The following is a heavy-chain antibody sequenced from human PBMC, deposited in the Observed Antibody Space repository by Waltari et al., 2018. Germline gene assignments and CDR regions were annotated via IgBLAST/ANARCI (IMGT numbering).Heavy chain of an antibody. D-gene: IGHD5-12*01. CDR2: INPSGGST. CDR3: ARYSGYEYYFDY. J-gene: IGHJ4*02. CDR1: GYTFTSYY. V-gene: IGHV1-46*01. Sequence: QVQLVQSGAEVKKPGASVKVSCQASGYTFTSYYLHWLRQAPGQGLEWMGIINPSGGSTSYAQKFQGRVTRTRDTSTSTVYMELSSLRSEDTAVYYCARYSGYEYYFDYWGQGTLVTVSS.